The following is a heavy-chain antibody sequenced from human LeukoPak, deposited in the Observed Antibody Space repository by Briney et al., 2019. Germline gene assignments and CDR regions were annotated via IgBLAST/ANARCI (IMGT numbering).Heavy chain of an antibody. CDR1: GDSLSSHY. V-gene: IGHV4-59*08. CDR3: GTNLCWYSHYS. D-gene: IGHD6-13*01. J-gene: IGHJ4*02. Sequence: SETLSLTCTVSGDSLSSHYWSWIRQPPGKGGEWIGYIYGSGSTHYYPSLRRRVTISEDTSKNQFSLKVTYVTAAGKGGYYCGTNLCWYSHYSWGQGTLVTVSS. CDR2: IYGSGST.